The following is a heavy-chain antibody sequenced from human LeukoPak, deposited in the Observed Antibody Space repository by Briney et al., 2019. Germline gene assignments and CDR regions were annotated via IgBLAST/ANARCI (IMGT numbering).Heavy chain of an antibody. D-gene: IGHD3-10*01. Sequence: GGSLRLSCAASGFRISDHYMSWIRQSPGRGLEGISYVTSSGSSTKYADSVKGRFTISRDNAKNSVALQMNSLRAEDTAVYYCTRERRGSYYAFESWGQGTLVTVSS. CDR1: GFRISDHY. CDR3: TRERRGSYYAFES. CDR2: VTSSGSST. J-gene: IGHJ4*02. V-gene: IGHV3-11*01.